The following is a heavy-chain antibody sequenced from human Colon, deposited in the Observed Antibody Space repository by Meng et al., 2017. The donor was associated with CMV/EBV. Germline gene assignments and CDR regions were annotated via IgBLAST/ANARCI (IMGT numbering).Heavy chain of an antibody. CDR3: ARAYCSGTNCSPDY. V-gene: IGHV1-18*01. CDR2: ISTHNGNT. D-gene: IGHD2-2*01. J-gene: IGHJ4*02. Sequence: ASVKVSCKVSGYTFTSYGISWVRQAPGQGLEWMGWISTHNGNTKYAQHLQGRVTMTRDTFTSTAYMELRSLDFDDTAIYFCARAYCSGTNCSPDYWGQGTLVTVSS. CDR1: GYTFTSYG.